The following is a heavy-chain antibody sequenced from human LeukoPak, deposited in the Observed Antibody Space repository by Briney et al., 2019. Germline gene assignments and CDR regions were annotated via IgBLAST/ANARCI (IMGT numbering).Heavy chain of an antibody. CDR1: GYTFTSYG. V-gene: IGHV1-18*01. CDR2: ISAYNGNT. Sequence: ASVKVSCKASGYTFTSYGISWVRQAPGQGLEWMGWISAYNGNTNNAQKLQGRVTMTTDTSTSTAYMELRSLRSDDTAVYYWARERRYCSSTSCLTKAPNWFDPWGQGTLVIVSS. D-gene: IGHD2-2*01. CDR3: ARERRYCSSTSCLTKAPNWFDP. J-gene: IGHJ5*02.